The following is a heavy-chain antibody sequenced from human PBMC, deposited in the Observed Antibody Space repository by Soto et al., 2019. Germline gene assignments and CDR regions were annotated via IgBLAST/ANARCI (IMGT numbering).Heavy chain of an antibody. D-gene: IGHD5-12*01. CDR2: TVPILGTT. CDR1: GGTSSSYS. V-gene: IGHV1-69*10. J-gene: IGHJ4*02. Sequence: GASVKVSCKASGGTSSSYSISWVRQAPGQGLEWLGGTVPILGTTNYAQRFQGRVTITADKSTSTVYMELTSLRSEDTAIYYCTRGEMATITYFDYWGQGTQVTVPQ. CDR3: TRGEMATITYFDY.